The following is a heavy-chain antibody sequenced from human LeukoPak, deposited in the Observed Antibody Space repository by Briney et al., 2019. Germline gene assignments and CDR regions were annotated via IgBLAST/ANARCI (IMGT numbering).Heavy chain of an antibody. D-gene: IGHD6-19*01. CDR3: ARESIRLAVAGTPFFDY. Sequence: GGSLRLSCAASGFTFSSYWMSWVRQAPGKGPEWVANIKQDGSEKYYVDSVKGRFTISRDNAKNSLYLQMNSLRAEDTAVYYCARESIRLAVAGTPFFDYWGQGTLVTVSS. V-gene: IGHV3-7*03. J-gene: IGHJ4*02. CDR1: GFTFSSYW. CDR2: IKQDGSEK.